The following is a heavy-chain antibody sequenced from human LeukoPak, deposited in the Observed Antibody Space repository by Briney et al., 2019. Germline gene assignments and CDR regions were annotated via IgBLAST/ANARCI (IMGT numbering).Heavy chain of an antibody. D-gene: IGHD5-18*01. CDR3: ARDVDTAMVLGNWFDP. V-gene: IGHV1-46*01. Sequence: ASVKVSCKASGYTFTGYYMHWVRQAPGQGLEWMGIINPSGGSTSYAQKFQGRVTMTRDTSTSTVYMELSSLRSEDTAVYYCARDVDTAMVLGNWFDPWGQGTLVTVSS. CDR1: GYTFTGYY. CDR2: INPSGGST. J-gene: IGHJ5*02.